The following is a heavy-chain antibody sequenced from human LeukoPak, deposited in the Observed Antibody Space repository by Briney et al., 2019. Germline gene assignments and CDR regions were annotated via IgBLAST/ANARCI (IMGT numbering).Heavy chain of an antibody. V-gene: IGHV3-7*02. Sequence: GGSLRLSCATSGFTFSSYWMTWVRQAPGKGLEWVATIREGGSDKYYVDSLKGRFAIFRDNAKTSLYLHMNSLRAEDTAVYYCASARGSNYASLGDWGAGTLVTVSS. J-gene: IGHJ4*02. CDR2: IREGGSDK. CDR1: GFTFSSYW. CDR3: ASARGSNYASLGD. D-gene: IGHD5-18*01.